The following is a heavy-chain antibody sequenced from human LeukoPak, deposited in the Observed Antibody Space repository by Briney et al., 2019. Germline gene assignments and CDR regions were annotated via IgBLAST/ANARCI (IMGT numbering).Heavy chain of an antibody. V-gene: IGHV3-66*01. CDR3: AELGITMIGGV. Sequence: PGGSLRLSCAAAGFRVRDNHMYWVRQAPGKVLEWVSVIYNGDGTGYADSVKGRFTISRDNAKNSLYLQMNSLRAEDTAVYYCAELGITMIGGVWGKGTTVTISS. J-gene: IGHJ6*04. CDR1: GFRVRDNH. D-gene: IGHD3-10*02. CDR2: IYNGDGT.